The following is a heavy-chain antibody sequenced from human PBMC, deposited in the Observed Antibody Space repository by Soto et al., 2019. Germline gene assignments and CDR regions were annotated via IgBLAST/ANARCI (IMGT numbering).Heavy chain of an antibody. D-gene: IGHD6-13*01. Sequence: EVQLLESGGGLVQPGGSLRLSCAASGFTFRNYAMSWVRQAPGKGVEWVSGISNSGGNTYYADSVKGRFTISRDNSKNTLSLQMNSLRAEDTAVYYCAKLASSSWLHYFDYWGQGTLVTVSS. CDR3: AKLASSSWLHYFDY. CDR1: GFTFRNYA. V-gene: IGHV3-23*01. J-gene: IGHJ4*02. CDR2: ISNSGGNT.